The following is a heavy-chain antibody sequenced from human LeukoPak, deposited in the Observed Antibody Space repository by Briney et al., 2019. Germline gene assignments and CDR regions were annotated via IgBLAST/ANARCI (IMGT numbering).Heavy chain of an antibody. CDR2: ISSRSSYI. CDR3: AKFTYYYDSSGLKSYYFDY. D-gene: IGHD3-22*01. V-gene: IGHV3-21*01. CDR1: GFTFSSYS. Sequence: GGSLRLSCAASGFTFSSYSMNWVRQAPGKGLEWVSSISSRSSYIYYADSVKGRFTISRDNAKNSLYLQMNSLRAEDTAVYYCAKFTYYYDSSGLKSYYFDYWGQGTLVTVSS. J-gene: IGHJ4*02.